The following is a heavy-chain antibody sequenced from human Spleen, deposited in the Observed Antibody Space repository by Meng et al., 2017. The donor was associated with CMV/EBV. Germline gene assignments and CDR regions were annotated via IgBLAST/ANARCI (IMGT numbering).Heavy chain of an antibody. V-gene: IGHV1-2*02. CDR2: INPNSGGT. D-gene: IGHD5-18*01. CDR3: ARSTAMVTWSV. CDR1: GGTFSSYA. Sequence: ASVKVSCKASGGTFSSYAISWVRQAPGQGLEWMGWINPNSGGTNYAQKFQGRVTMTRDTSISTAYMELSRLRSDDTAVYYCARSTAMVTWSVWGQGTTVTVSS. J-gene: IGHJ6*02.